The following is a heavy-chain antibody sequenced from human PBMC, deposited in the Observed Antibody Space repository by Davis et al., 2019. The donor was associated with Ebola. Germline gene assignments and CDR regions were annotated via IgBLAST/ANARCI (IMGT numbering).Heavy chain of an antibody. J-gene: IGHJ3*01. Sequence: GESLKISCAASQFSFSVYIMSWVRQAPGKGLEWVSAISGSGGSTYYADSVKGRFTISRDNSKNTLYLQMNGLRVEDTAIYYCAKDNRNIWSEVWGQGTMVTVSS. CDR3: AKDNRNIWSEV. D-gene: IGHD2/OR15-2a*01. CDR1: QFSFSVYI. V-gene: IGHV3-23*01. CDR2: ISGSGGST.